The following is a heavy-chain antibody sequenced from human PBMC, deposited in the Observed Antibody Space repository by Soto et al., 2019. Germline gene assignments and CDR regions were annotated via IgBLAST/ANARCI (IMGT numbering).Heavy chain of an antibody. V-gene: IGHV4-34*01. J-gene: IGHJ6*03. CDR3: ARGLGVVVPAAIRYYYYMDV. Sequence: QVQLQQWGAGLLKPSETLSLTCAVYGGSFSGYYWSWIRQPPGKGLEWIGEINHSGSTNYNPSLKSRVTKSVDTSKNQFSLKLSSVTAADTAVYYCARGLGVVVPAAIRYYYYMDVWGKGTTVTVSS. D-gene: IGHD2-2*01. CDR2: INHSGST. CDR1: GGSFSGYY.